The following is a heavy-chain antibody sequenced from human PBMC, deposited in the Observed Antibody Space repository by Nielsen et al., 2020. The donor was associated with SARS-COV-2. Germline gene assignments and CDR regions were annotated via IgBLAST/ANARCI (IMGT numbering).Heavy chain of an antibody. CDR3: AKDFHGSVADFFGN. Sequence: GESLKISCTASGSTFSNSAMSWVRQTSGKGLEWVSSISGSGDRTDYADSVKGRVIISRDNSKTTLHLQMNSLRAEDTALYFCAKDFHGSVADFFGNWGQGTLVTVSS. CDR1: GSTFSNSA. V-gene: IGHV3-23*01. J-gene: IGHJ4*02. D-gene: IGHD2-2*03. CDR2: ISGSGDRT.